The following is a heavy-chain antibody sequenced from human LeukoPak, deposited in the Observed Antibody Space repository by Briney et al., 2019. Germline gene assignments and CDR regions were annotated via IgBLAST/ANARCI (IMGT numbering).Heavy chain of an antibody. J-gene: IGHJ5*01. D-gene: IGHD3-22*01. Sequence: SVKVSCKVSGYTLTKLSMHWVRQAPGKGLEWVGGFDPEDGETIYAQKFQGRVTMTEDTSTDTAYMELSSLRSEDTAVYYCARDPYDKSGYYLNWFDSWGQGTLVTVSS. CDR2: FDPEDGET. CDR1: GYTLTKLS. CDR3: ARDPYDKSGYYLNWFDS. V-gene: IGHV1-24*01.